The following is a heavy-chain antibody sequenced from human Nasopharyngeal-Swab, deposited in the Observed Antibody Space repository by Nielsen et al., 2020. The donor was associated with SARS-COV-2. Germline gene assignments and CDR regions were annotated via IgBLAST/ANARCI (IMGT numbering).Heavy chain of an antibody. Sequence: SETLSLTCAVYGGSFSGYSWTRIRQPPGRGLEWIGEINHSGSTKYNPSLKSRVTISIDTSKNQFSLRLRSVTAADTAVYYCAKEGATGWFDPWGQGTLVTVSS. CDR3: AKEGATGWFDP. V-gene: IGHV4-34*01. CDR1: GGSFSGYS. J-gene: IGHJ5*02. CDR2: INHSGST.